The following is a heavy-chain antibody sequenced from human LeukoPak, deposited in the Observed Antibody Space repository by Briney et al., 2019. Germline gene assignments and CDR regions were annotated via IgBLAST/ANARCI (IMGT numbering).Heavy chain of an antibody. CDR2: INQDGSEK. CDR1: GXTFSSXW. CDR3: ARGGSGWYRHDAFHI. J-gene: IGHJ3*02. V-gene: IGHV3-7*01. Sequence: LSCXXXGXTFSSXWINWVRQAPXKGPEWVXXINQDGSEKYYVDSVKGRFTISRDNAKNSLSLQMNSLRAEDMAVYYCARGGSGWYRHDAFHIWGQGTMVTVSS. D-gene: IGHD6-19*01.